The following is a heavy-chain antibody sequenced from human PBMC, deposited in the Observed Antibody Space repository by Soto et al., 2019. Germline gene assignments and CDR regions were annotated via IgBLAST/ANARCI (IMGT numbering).Heavy chain of an antibody. CDR1: GFTFSGSA. CDR2: IRSKANSYSP. D-gene: IGHD6-13*01. CDR3: TTPTIAAAAAALDY. Sequence: GGSLRLSCAASGFTFSGSAMHWVRQASGKGLEWVGRIRSKANSYSPAYAASVKDRFTISRDDSKNTAYLQMNSLKTEDTAVYYCTTPTIAAAAAALDYWGQGTLVTVSS. J-gene: IGHJ4*02. V-gene: IGHV3-73*01.